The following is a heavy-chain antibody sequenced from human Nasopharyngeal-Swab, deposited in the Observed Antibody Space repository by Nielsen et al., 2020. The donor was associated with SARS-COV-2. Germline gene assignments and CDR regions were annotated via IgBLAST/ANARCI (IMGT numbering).Heavy chain of an antibody. Sequence: GESLKISCAASGFTFSSYWMSWVRQAPGKGLEWVANIKQDGSEKYYVDSVKGRFTISRDNAKNSLYLQMNSLRAEDTAVYYCAREPGLRFDYWGQGTLVTVSS. V-gene: IGHV3-7*01. D-gene: IGHD4-17*01. CDR1: GFTFSSYW. CDR3: AREPGLRFDY. J-gene: IGHJ4*02. CDR2: IKQDGSEK.